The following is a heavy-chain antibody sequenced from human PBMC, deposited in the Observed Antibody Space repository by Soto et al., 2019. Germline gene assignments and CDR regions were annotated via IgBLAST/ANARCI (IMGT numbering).Heavy chain of an antibody. V-gene: IGHV1-46*01. CDR1: GYTFTSYY. Sequence: ASVKVSCKASGYTFTSYYMHWVRQAPGQGLEWMGIINPSGGSTSYAQKFQGRVTMTRDTSTSTVYMELRSLRSDDTAVYYCARDPYHVLMVNAPNLYGMDVWGQGTTVTVSS. J-gene: IGHJ6*02. CDR3: ARDPYHVLMVNAPNLYGMDV. CDR2: INPSGGST. D-gene: IGHD2-8*01.